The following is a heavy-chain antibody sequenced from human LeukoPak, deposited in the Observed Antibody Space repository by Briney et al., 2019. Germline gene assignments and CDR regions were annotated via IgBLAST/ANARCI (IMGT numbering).Heavy chain of an antibody. V-gene: IGHV3-21*01. Sequence: PGRSLRLSCAASTFTFNNYAMHWVRQAPGKGLEWVSSISSSSSYIYYADSVKGRFTISRDNAKNSLYLQMNSLRAEDTAVYYCARGGDGYNPLDYWGQGTLVTVSS. CDR2: ISSSSSYI. CDR1: TFTFNNYA. CDR3: ARGGDGYNPLDY. J-gene: IGHJ4*02. D-gene: IGHD5-24*01.